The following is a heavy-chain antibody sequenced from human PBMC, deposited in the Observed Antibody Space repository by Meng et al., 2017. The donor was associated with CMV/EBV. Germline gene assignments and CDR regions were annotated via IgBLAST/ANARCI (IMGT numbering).Heavy chain of an antibody. CDR1: GFTFSSHE. J-gene: IGHJ6*02. Sequence: GGSLRLSCAASGFTFSSHEMNWVRQAPGKGLEWVSCISNTGSTIYYADSVRGRFTISRDNAKNSLYLQMNSLRAEDTALYYCARDFALWYYYGMDVWGQGTTVTVSS. CDR3: ARDFALWYYYGMDV. D-gene: IGHD3-16*01. V-gene: IGHV3-48*03. CDR2: ISNTGSTI.